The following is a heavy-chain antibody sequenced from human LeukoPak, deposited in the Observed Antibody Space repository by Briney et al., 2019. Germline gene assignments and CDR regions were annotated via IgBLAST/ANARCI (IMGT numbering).Heavy chain of an antibody. J-gene: IGHJ6*03. Sequence: ASVKVSCKASGYTFTGYYMHWVRQAPGQGLEWMGWINPNSGGTNYAQKFHGRVTMTRDTSISTAYMELSRLRSDDTAVYYCARDPHYYGSGSYGYYYMDVWGKGTTVTISS. CDR1: GYTFTGYY. CDR3: ARDPHYYGSGSYGYYYMDV. CDR2: INPNSGGT. V-gene: IGHV1-2*02. D-gene: IGHD3-10*01.